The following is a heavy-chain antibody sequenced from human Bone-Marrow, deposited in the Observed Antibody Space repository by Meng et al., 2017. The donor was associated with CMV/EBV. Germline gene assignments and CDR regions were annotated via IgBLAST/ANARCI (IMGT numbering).Heavy chain of an antibody. Sequence: GESLKISCKGSGYSFTSYWIGWVRQMPGKGLEWMGIIYPGDSDTRYSPSFQGQVTISADKSISTAYLQWSSLKASDTAMYYCARRSWTYDDRSGIDYWGQGTRVTVSS. V-gene: IGHV5-51*01. CDR1: GYSFTSYW. J-gene: IGHJ4*02. D-gene: IGHD3-22*01. CDR3: ARRSWTYDDRSGIDY. CDR2: IYPGDSDT.